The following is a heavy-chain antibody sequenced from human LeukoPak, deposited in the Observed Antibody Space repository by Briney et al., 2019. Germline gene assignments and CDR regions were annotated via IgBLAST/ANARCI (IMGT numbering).Heavy chain of an antibody. Sequence: PSETLSLTCTVSGGSISSSSYYWGWLRQPPGKGLEWIGSINYSGSTYHNPSLKSRVTISVDTSKNQFSLKVSSVTAADTAAYYCARHAEAGTTSCPLDYWGQGTLVTVSS. CDR3: ARHAEAGTTSCPLDY. CDR1: GGSISSSSYY. D-gene: IGHD2-2*01. CDR2: INYSGST. V-gene: IGHV4-39*01. J-gene: IGHJ4*02.